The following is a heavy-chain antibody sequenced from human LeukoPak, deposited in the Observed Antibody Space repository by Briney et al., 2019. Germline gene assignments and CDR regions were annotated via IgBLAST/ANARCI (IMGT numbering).Heavy chain of an antibody. CDR2: IRYDGSNK. D-gene: IGHD7-27*01. Sequence: SGGSLRLSCAASGFTFSSYGMHWVRQAPGKGLEWVAFIRYDGSNKYYADSVKGRFTISRDNSKNTLYLQMNSLRAEDTAVYYCAKDKIHPWGLFDYWGQGTLVTVSS. V-gene: IGHV3-30*02. J-gene: IGHJ4*02. CDR1: GFTFSSYG. CDR3: AKDKIHPWGLFDY.